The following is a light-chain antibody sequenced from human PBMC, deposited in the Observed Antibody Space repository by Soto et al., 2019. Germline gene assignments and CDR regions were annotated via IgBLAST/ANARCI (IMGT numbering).Light chain of an antibody. Sequence: EIVMTQSPATLSVSPGEGATLSCRASQSISSKLAWYQQKRGQAPRLLIYGASTRATGVPARFSGSGSGTEFTLTISSLQSEALAVSYCQHYTDWRWTFGQGTKVEIK. CDR2: GAS. CDR1: QSISSK. J-gene: IGKJ1*01. V-gene: IGKV3-15*01. CDR3: QHYTDWRWT.